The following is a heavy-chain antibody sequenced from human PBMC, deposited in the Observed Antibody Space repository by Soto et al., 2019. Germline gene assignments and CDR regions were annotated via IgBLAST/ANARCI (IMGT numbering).Heavy chain of an antibody. CDR2: TYYRSKWYN. V-gene: IGHV6-1*01. D-gene: IGHD6-13*01. CDR1: GDSVSSNSAA. CDR3: ARDFGSSWYFDY. Sequence: SQTLSLTCAISGDSVSSNSAAWNGIRQSTSRGLEWLGRTYYRSKWYNDYAGSVKSRITINPDTSKNQFSLQLNSVTPEDTAVYYCARDFGSSWYFDYWGQGTLVTVSS. J-gene: IGHJ4*02.